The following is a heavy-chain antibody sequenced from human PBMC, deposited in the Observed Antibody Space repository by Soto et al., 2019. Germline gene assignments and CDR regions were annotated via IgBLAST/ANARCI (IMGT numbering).Heavy chain of an antibody. CDR2: ISPYNGNA. J-gene: IGHJ6*03. V-gene: IGHV1-18*01. CDR3: ARAGQERGEKIVQLIYADYDNYTRRV. CDR1: GYTFTSFA. Sequence: QVQLVQSGAEVKNPGASVKGSCEASGYTFTSFAISWVRQAPGQGLEWRWWISPYNGNADYAQKCQRGVTMTADTSTRTADMQLWRLQSDDTAVYFCARAGQERGEKIVQLIYADYDNYTRRVCCTGATVTVS. D-gene: IGHD1-1*01.